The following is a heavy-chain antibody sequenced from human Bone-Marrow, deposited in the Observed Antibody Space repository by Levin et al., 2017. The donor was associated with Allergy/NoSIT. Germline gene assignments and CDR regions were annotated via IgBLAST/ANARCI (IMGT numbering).Heavy chain of an antibody. CDR1: GFTLGNYA. J-gene: IGHJ4*02. D-gene: IGHD4-17*01. CDR3: ARVGYGDYLEF. CDR2: ISSDANRK. V-gene: IGHV3-30-3*01. Sequence: GGSLRLSCAASGFTLGNYAMHWVRQAPGKGLEWVAVISSDANRKHYADSVKGRFSISRDNSKSMLYLQMDSLRSEDTAVYYCARVGYGDYLEFWGVGTLVTVSS.